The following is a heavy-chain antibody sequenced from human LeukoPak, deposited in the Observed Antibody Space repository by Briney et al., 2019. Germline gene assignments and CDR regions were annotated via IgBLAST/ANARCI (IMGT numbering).Heavy chain of an antibody. J-gene: IGHJ4*02. CDR3: ARLGRSIAVAGTDY. CDR1: GFTFSSYW. CDR2: INSDGSST. D-gene: IGHD6-19*01. V-gene: IGHV3-74*01. Sequence: GGSLRLSCAASGFTFSSYWMHWVRQAPGKGLVWVSRINSDGSSTSYADSVKGRFTIYRDNAKNTLYLQMNSLRDEDTAVYYCARLGRSIAVAGTDYWGQGTVVRVSS.